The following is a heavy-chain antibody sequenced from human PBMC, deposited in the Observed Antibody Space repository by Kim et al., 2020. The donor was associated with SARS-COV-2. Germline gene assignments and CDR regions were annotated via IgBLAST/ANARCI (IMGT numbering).Heavy chain of an antibody. CDR1: GGSVSSYY. D-gene: IGHD7-27*01. V-gene: IGHV4-59*02. CDR2: IYYSGST. CDR3: ARDTGDGWDYYYGMDV. Sequence: SETLSLTCTVSGGSVSSYYWSWIRQPPGKGLEWIGYIYYSGSTNYNPSLKSRVTISVDTSKNQFSLNLSSVTAADTAVYYCARDTGDGWDYYYGMDVWGQGTTVTVSS. J-gene: IGHJ6*02.